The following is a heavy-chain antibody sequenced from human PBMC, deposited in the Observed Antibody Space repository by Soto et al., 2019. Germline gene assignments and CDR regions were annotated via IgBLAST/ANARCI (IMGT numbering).Heavy chain of an antibody. CDR1: GGSISSGGYS. CDR3: ARGAGITGTARRWFDP. CDR2: IYHSGST. D-gene: IGHD1-20*01. Sequence: KPSETLSLTCAVSGGSISSGGYSWSWIRQPPGKGLEWIGYIYHSGSTYYNPSLKSRVTISVDRSKNQFSLKLSSVTAAETAVYYCARGAGITGTARRWFDPWGQGTLVTVSS. J-gene: IGHJ5*02. V-gene: IGHV4-30-2*01.